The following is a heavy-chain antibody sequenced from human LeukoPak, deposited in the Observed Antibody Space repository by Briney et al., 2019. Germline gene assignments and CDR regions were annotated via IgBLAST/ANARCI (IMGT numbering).Heavy chain of an antibody. CDR3: ARQPGGTAAFDI. D-gene: IGHD1-14*01. V-gene: IGHV4-59*08. J-gene: IGHJ3*02. CDR1: GASMTDYY. CDR2: SHYSGET. Sequence: SETLSLTSTVTGASMTDYYWSWIRQPPGKGLEWIAYSHYSGETKYNPSLKSRITISVDTSKNQFSLKLSSVTAADTAVYFCARQPGGTAAFDIWGQGTTVTVSA.